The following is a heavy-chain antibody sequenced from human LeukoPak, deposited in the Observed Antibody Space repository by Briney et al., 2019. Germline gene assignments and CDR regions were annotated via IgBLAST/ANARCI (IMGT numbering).Heavy chain of an antibody. CDR2: IKQDGSEK. V-gene: IGHV3-7*01. J-gene: IGHJ4*02. CDR1: GFTFSDYY. D-gene: IGHD3-10*01. CDR3: ARTEYYYGSGYSFDY. Sequence: RPGGSLRLSCAASGFTFSDYYMSWVRQAPGKGLEWVANIKQDGSEKYYVDSVKGRFTISRDNAKNSLYLQMNSLRAEDTAVYYCARTEYYYGSGYSFDYWGQGTLVTVSS.